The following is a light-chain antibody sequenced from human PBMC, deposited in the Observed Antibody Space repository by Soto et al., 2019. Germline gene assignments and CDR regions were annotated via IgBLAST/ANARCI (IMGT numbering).Light chain of an antibody. CDR3: QAWDSSTVV. CDR1: KLGAKY. V-gene: IGLV3-1*01. CDR2: QDN. J-gene: IGLJ2*01. Sequence: SSELTQPPSVSVSPGQTASITCSGDKLGAKYACWYQQKPGQSPVLVIYQDNKRPSGIPERFSGSNAGNTATLTISGTQAMDEADYYCQAWDSSTVVFGGGTKLTVL.